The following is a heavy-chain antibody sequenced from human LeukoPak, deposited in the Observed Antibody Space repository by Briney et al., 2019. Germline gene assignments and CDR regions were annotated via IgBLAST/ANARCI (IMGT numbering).Heavy chain of an antibody. J-gene: IGHJ4*02. CDR2: ISGSGGNT. CDR1: GFTFSSFG. V-gene: IGHV3-23*01. D-gene: IGHD1-14*01. CDR3: AKPAKTDYADY. Sequence: GGTLRLSCEASGFTFSSFGMSWVRQAPGKGLEWVSAISGSGGNTYYADSVKGRFTISRDNSKNTLYLQMNSLRAEDTALYYCAKPAKTDYADYWGQGTLVTVSS.